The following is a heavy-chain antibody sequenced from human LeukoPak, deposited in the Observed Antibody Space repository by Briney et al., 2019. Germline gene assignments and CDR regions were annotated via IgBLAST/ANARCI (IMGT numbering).Heavy chain of an antibody. CDR2: IYYSGST. J-gene: IGHJ2*01. CDR3: ARRTYFDL. Sequence: SETLSLTCTVSGGSISNYYWSWVRQPPGKGLEWIGSIYYSGSTTYNPSLKSRVTISVDTSKNQFSLKLSSVTAADTAVYYCARRTYFDLWGRGTLVTVSS. V-gene: IGHV4-59*08. CDR1: GGSISNYY.